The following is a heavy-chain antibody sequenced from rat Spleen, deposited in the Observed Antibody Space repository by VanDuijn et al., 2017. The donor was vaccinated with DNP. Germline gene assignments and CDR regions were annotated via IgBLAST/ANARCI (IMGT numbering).Heavy chain of an antibody. CDR2: ITSSGDGS. Sequence: EVQLVESGGDLVQPGRSLRLSCVASGFTFNDYWMTWIRQVPGKGLEWVASITSSGDGSFYPDSVKGRFTISRDNAKNTLYLQMNSLRSEDTATYSCAREQGFWGPGTMVTVSS. V-gene: IGHV5-31*01. CDR1: GFTFNDYW. CDR3: AREQGF. J-gene: IGHJ1*01.